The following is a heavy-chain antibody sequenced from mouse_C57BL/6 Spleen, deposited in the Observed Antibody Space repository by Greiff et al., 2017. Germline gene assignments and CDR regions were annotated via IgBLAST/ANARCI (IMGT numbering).Heavy chain of an antibody. Sequence: EVKLVESGGDLVKPGGSLKLSCAASGFTFSSYGMSWVRQTPDKRLEWVATISSGGSYTYYPDSVKGRITISRDNAKNTLYLQMSSLKSEDTAMYYCARRFTTVERGYFDYWGQGTTLTVSS. J-gene: IGHJ2*01. V-gene: IGHV5-6*02. D-gene: IGHD1-1*01. CDR3: ARRFTTVERGYFDY. CDR2: ISSGGSYT. CDR1: GFTFSSYG.